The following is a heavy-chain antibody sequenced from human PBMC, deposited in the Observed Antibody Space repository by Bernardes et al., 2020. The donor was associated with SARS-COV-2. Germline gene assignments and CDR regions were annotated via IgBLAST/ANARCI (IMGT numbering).Heavy chain of an antibody. D-gene: IGHD4-17*01. CDR1: GFAFRSYA. J-gene: IGHJ4*02. V-gene: IGHV3-23*01. CDR3: AKDWVDEYGGIDY. CDR2: ISDSGGST. Sequence: GGSLRLSCAASGFAFRSYAMTWVRQAPGKGLEWVSTISDSGGSTYYADSVKGRFTISRDNSKNPLYLQMNTLRAEDTAVYYCAKDWVDEYGGIDYWGQGTLVTVSS.